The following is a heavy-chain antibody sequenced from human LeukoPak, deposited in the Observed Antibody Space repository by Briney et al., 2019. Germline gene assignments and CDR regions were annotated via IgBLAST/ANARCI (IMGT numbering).Heavy chain of an antibody. V-gene: IGHV3-74*01. Sequence: GGSLRPSCAASGFRFSDYLMHWVRQGPGKGPEWLSRTSKDGSDTFYADAAKGRFTASRDNAKNTVYLQVTNVRPEDTAVYFCARGGYSGSYYRFSWGQGTLVTVAS. CDR1: GFRFSDYL. D-gene: IGHD6-25*01. J-gene: IGHJ4*02. CDR2: TSKDGSDT. CDR3: ARGGYSGSYYRFS.